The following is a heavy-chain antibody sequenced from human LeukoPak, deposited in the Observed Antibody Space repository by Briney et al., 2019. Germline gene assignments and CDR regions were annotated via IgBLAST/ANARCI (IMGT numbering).Heavy chain of an antibody. Sequence: PSETLSLTCTVSGGSISSSSYYWGWIRQPPGKGLEWIGSIYYSGSTYYNPSLKSRVTISVDTSKNQFSLKLSSVTAADTAVYYCARGYSSGWYVGHYYMDVWGKGTTVTVSS. V-gene: IGHV4-39*07. CDR3: ARGYSSGWYVGHYYMDV. CDR1: GGSISSSSYY. D-gene: IGHD6-19*01. J-gene: IGHJ6*03. CDR2: IYYSGST.